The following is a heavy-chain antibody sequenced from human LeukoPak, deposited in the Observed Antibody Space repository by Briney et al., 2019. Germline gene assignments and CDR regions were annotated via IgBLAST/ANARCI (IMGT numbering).Heavy chain of an antibody. Sequence: GGSLRLSCAASRFTFSSSAMSWVRQAPGKGLEWVSTISGSGGSTYSTDSVKGRFTISRDNSKSTLYLQMNSLRVEDTAIYYCARGGPQFFDYWGQGTLVTVSS. CDR1: RFTFSSSA. CDR2: ISGSGGST. CDR3: ARGGPQFFDY. J-gene: IGHJ4*02. V-gene: IGHV3-23*01. D-gene: IGHD5-24*01.